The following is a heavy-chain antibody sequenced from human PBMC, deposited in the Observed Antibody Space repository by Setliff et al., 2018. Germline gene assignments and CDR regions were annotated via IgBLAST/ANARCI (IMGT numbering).Heavy chain of an antibody. Sequence: GGSLRLSCTTSGFNFHDFAMSWVRQAPGKGLAWVGFIRSNTYGGTTDFAASVRGRFSISRDDFKCIAYLQMNSLETEDTAVYYCARDVWYGSGSYYFQHWGQGTLVTVSS. D-gene: IGHD3-10*01. V-gene: IGHV3-49*04. CDR3: ARDVWYGSGSYYFQH. J-gene: IGHJ1*01. CDR2: IRSNTYGGTT. CDR1: GFNFHDFA.